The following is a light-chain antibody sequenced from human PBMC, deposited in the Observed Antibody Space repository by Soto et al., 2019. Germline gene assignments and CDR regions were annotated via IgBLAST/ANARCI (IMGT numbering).Light chain of an antibody. V-gene: IGKV4-1*01. CDR3: QQYYSTPWT. Sequence: DLVMTQSPDSLAVSLGDRATINCKSSQSVLFSSNNQNSLAWYQQKPGQPPKLLIFWASTRESGVPDRFSGSGSGTDFTLTISSLQAEDVAVYYCQQYYSTPWTFGQGTKVEIK. J-gene: IGKJ1*01. CDR1: QSVLFSSNNQNS. CDR2: WAS.